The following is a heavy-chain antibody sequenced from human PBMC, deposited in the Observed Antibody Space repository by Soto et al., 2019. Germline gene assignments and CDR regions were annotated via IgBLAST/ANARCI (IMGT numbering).Heavy chain of an antibody. V-gene: IGHV1-18*01. CDR3: ASDLGQQLFDY. CDR1: GYTFTSYG. Sequence: QVQLVQSGAEVKKPGASVKVSCKASGYTFTSYGISWVRQAPGQGLEWMGWISAYNGNTKYAQKLQGRVTMTTDTSTSTADMELRSLRSDDTAVYYCASDLGQQLFDYWGQGTLVTVSS. J-gene: IGHJ4*02. D-gene: IGHD6-13*01. CDR2: ISAYNGNT.